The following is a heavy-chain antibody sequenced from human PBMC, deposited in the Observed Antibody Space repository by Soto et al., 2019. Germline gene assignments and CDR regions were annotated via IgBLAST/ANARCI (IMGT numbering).Heavy chain of an antibody. CDR2: ISAYNGNT. V-gene: IGHV1-18*01. D-gene: IGHD3-22*01. CDR1: GYTFTSYG. CDR3: ARDAWFYYDSSGDYPPRDSLDY. Sequence: QVQLVQSGAEVKKPGASVKVSCKASGYTFTSYGISWVRQAPGQGLEWMGWISAYNGNTNYAQKLQGRVTMTTDTSTSAAYMALRSLRPDYTAVYYCARDAWFYYDSSGDYPPRDSLDYWGQGTLVPVSS. J-gene: IGHJ4*02.